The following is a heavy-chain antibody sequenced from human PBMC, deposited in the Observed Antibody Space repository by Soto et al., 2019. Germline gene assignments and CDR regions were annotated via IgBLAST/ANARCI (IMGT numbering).Heavy chain of an antibody. J-gene: IGHJ4*02. V-gene: IGHV4-39*01. CDR2: IYYSGST. Sequence: QLQLQESGPGLVKPSETLSLTCTVSGGSISSSSYYWGWIRQPPGKGLEWIGSIYYSGSTYYNPSLKIRVTISVDTSKNQFALKLSSVTAADPAVYYCARHGSYGSGSYSPEFDYWGQGTLVTVSS. CDR1: GGSISSSSYY. D-gene: IGHD3-10*01. CDR3: ARHGSYGSGSYSPEFDY.